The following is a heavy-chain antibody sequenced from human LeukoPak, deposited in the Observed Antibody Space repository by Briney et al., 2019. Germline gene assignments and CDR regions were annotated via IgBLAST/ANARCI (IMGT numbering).Heavy chain of an antibody. CDR2: IYSGGST. Sequence: GGSLRLSCAASGFTVSSNYMSWVRQAPGKGLEWVSVIYSGGSTYYADSVKGRFTISRDNSKNTLYLQMNSLRAEDTAVYYCARASVDGDYLDWFDPWGQGTLVTVSS. CDR3: ARASVDGDYLDWFDP. V-gene: IGHV3-53*01. J-gene: IGHJ5*02. CDR1: GFTVSSNY. D-gene: IGHD4-17*01.